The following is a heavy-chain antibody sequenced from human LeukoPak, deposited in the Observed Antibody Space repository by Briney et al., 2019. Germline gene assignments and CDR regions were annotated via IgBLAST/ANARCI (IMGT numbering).Heavy chain of an antibody. CDR2: IYYTGRTRA. J-gene: IGHJ4*02. CDR1: GGSIRSNIYN. D-gene: IGHD3-22*01. Sequence: SETLSLTCTVSGGSIRSNIYNWGWIRQPPGKGLEWIANIYYTGRTRAYLNPFLERRVAISVDTSKNQVSLKLTTVTAADTAVYYCARYYFDGSGLDYWGPGALVTVSS. CDR3: ARYYFDGSGLDY. V-gene: IGHV4-39*01.